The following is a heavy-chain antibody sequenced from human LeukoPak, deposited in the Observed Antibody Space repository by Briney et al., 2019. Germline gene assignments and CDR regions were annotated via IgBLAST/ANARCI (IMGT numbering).Heavy chain of an antibody. CDR2: INPNSGGT. J-gene: IGHJ4*02. CDR3: ALNYGSGSYASFDY. D-gene: IGHD3-10*01. CDR1: GYTFTDYY. Sequence: GASVKVSCKASGYTFTDYYMHWVRQAPGQGLEWMGWINPNSGGTNYAQKFQGRVTMTRDTSISTAYMELSRLRSDDTAVYYCALNYGSGSYASFDYWGQGTLVTVSS. V-gene: IGHV1-2*02.